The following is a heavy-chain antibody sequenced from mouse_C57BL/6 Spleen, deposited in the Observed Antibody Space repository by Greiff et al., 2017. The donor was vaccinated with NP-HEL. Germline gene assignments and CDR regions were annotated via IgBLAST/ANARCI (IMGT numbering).Heavy chain of an antibody. Sequence: QVQLQQPGAELVKPGASVKMSCKASGYTFTSYWITWVKQRPGQGLEWIGDIYHGSGSTNYNEKFKSKATLTVDTSSSTAYMQLSSLTSEDSAVYYCARKDYFYYAMDYWGQGTSVTVSS. CDR1: GYTFTSYW. D-gene: IGHD1-1*01. J-gene: IGHJ4*01. CDR3: ARKDYFYYAMDY. V-gene: IGHV1-55*01. CDR2: IYHGSGST.